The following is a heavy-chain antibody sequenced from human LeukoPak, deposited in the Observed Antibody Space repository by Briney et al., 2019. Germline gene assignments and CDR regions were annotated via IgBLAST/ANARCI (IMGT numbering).Heavy chain of an antibody. CDR3: AKGLFTAVAGNVDFDY. D-gene: IGHD6-19*01. V-gene: IGHV3-23*01. CDR1: GFTFSSYA. J-gene: IGHJ4*02. Sequence: GGSLRLSCAASGFTFSSYAMSWVRQAPGKGLEWVSAISGSGGSTYYADSVKGRFTISRDNSKNTLYLQMNSLRAEDTAVYYCAKGLFTAVAGNVDFDYWGQGTLVTDSS. CDR2: ISGSGGST.